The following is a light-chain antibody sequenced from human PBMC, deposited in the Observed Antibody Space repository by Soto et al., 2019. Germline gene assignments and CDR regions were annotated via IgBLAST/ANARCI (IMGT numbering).Light chain of an antibody. V-gene: IGKV3-15*01. J-gene: IGKJ5*01. CDR3: QQLHDYPIT. CDR1: QSVSIN. Sequence: IVMTQSPASLSVSPGERATLSFRASQSVSINLAWYQQKPGQAPRLLIYGASTRATGIPARFSGSGSGTEFTLTISSLQSEDFAVYYCQQLHDYPITFGQGTRLQIK. CDR2: GAS.